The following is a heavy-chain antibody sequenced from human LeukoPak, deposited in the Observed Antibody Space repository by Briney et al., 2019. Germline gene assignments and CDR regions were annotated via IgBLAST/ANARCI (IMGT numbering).Heavy chain of an antibody. CDR1: GGTFSSYA. CDR3: ARDMTEDAFDI. Sequence: GASVKVSCKASGGTFSSYAISWVRQAPGQGLEWMGGIIPIFGTANYAQKFQGRVTITADESTSTAYTELSSLRSEDTAVYYCARDMTEDAFDIWGQGTMVTVSS. CDR2: IIPIFGTA. J-gene: IGHJ3*02. V-gene: IGHV1-69*13. D-gene: IGHD3-16*01.